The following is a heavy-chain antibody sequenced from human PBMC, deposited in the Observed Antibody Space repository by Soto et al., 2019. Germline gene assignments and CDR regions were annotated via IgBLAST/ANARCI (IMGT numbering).Heavy chain of an antibody. Sequence: GGSLRLSCEASGFTFTSSAMHWVRQAPGKGLERVAVISDDGRNYYYADSVKGRFTISKDNSKNTVFLQMNSLRAEDTAFYYCAKFHWNFLVYYFDYWGQGTLVTVSS. V-gene: IGHV3-30*18. CDR3: AKFHWNFLVYYFDY. CDR2: ISDDGRNY. J-gene: IGHJ4*02. CDR1: GFTFTSSA. D-gene: IGHD1-7*01.